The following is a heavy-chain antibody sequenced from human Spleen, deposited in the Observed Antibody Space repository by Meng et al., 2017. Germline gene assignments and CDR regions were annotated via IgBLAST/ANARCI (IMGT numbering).Heavy chain of an antibody. V-gene: IGHV4-34*01. CDR2: INHSGST. J-gene: IGHJ6*02. Sequence: SESLSPTRVVYRGSSSGYYWSWTRQPPGKGLEWNGEINHSGSTNHNPSLKSRVTIPVDTSKNQFPLKLSSVTAADTAVYYCARESGGYLSFYYYGKDVWGQGTTVTVSS. CDR1: RGSSSGYY. CDR3: ARESGGYLSFYYYGKDV. D-gene: IGHD1-26*01.